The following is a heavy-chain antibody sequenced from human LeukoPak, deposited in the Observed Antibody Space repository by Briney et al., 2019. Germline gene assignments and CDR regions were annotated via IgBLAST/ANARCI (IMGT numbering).Heavy chain of an antibody. Sequence: SETLSLTCTVSGGSISSYYWSWIRQPAGKGLEWIGRIYSSGSTNYNPSLKSRVTMSVDTSKNQFSLKLSSVTAADTAVYYCARAAYCRGGSCYGGNYYYMDVWGKGTTVTISS. CDR3: ARAAYCRGGSCYGGNYYYMDV. CDR1: GGSISSYY. J-gene: IGHJ6*03. D-gene: IGHD2-15*01. CDR2: IYSSGST. V-gene: IGHV4-4*07.